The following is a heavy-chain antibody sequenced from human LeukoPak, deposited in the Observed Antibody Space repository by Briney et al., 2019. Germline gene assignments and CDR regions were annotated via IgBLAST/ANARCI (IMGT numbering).Heavy chain of an antibody. V-gene: IGHV3-64*01. J-gene: IGHJ4*02. CDR2: ISSKGDII. CDR3: ASTVLLWFGESHAADY. Sequence: GGSLRLSCAGSGFTFSNYAMHWVRQAPGKGLEYVAAISSKGDIIYYANSVKGRFSISRDNAKNSLYLQMNSLRAEDTAVYYCASTVLLWFGESHAADYWGLGTLVTVSS. D-gene: IGHD3-10*01. CDR1: GFTFSNYA.